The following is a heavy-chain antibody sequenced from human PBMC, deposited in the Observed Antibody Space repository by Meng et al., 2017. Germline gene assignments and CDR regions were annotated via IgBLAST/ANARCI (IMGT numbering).Heavy chain of an antibody. J-gene: IGHJ4*02. CDR3: ARRDDVTAAPFDY. V-gene: IGHV5-51*01. D-gene: IGHD2-2*01. Sequence: GESLKISCKGSGYSFTDYWIDWVRQMPGKGLEWMALISPRNSDTRYSPSFQGHVTISVDESISTAYLQWSSLKASDTAVYFCARRDDVTAAPFDYWGQGTLVTVSS. CDR2: ISPRNSDT. CDR1: GYSFTDYW.